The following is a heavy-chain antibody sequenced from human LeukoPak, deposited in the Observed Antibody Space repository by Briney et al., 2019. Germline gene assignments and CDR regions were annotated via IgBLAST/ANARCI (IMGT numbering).Heavy chain of an antibody. CDR3: AKDRIASPPQGRFAP. Sequence: SGGSLRLSRAASGFTFSSYSMNWVRQAPGKGLEWVSAISGSGDSTYYADSVKGRFTISRDNSQNTLYLQMSSLGAEDTAIYYCAKDRIASPPQGRFAPGGQGTLAPVS. D-gene: IGHD6-6*01. CDR1: GFTFSSYS. V-gene: IGHV3-23*01. CDR2: ISGSGDST. J-gene: IGHJ5*02.